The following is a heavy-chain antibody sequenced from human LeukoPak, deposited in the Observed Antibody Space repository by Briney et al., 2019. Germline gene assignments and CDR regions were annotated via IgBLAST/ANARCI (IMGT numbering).Heavy chain of an antibody. Sequence: GGTLRLSCAASGCASSSYGMHWARQSPDKGLEWVAVILYDGIDKYYADSVKGRFTISRDNSKNTLYLQMSSLRTEDTAVYYCVKPQYCGDRCSNWFDPWGQGTLVIVSS. CDR2: ILYDGIDK. D-gene: IGHD2-21*01. CDR3: VKPQYCGDRCSNWFDP. CDR1: GCASSSYG. V-gene: IGHV3-30*18. J-gene: IGHJ5*02.